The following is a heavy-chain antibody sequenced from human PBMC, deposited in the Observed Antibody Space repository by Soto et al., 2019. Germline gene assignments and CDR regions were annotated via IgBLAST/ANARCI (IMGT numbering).Heavy chain of an antibody. CDR3: ARGSELYCSSTSCTQYLYYYYYMDV. D-gene: IGHD2-2*01. Sequence: HPGGSLRLSCAASGFTFSNYALSWVRQAPGKGLEWVSAISGTGGTTHYADSVKGRFTISRDNSKNTLYLQMNSLRSEDTAVYYCARGSELYCSSTSCTQYLYYYYYMDVWGKGTTVTVSS. V-gene: IGHV3-23*01. J-gene: IGHJ6*03. CDR2: ISGTGGTT. CDR1: GFTFSNYA.